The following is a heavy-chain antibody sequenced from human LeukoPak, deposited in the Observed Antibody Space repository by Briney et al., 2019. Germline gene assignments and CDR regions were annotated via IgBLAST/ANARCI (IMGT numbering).Heavy chain of an antibody. J-gene: IGHJ4*02. CDR2: ISGSGRST. V-gene: IGHV3-23*01. CDR1: GFTFTSYA. D-gene: IGHD3-22*01. CDR3: ARDFPPFYYDSAGYYLDY. Sequence: PGGSLRLSCAASGFTFTSYAMSWVRQAPGKGLEWVSVISGSGRSTYYADSVKGRFTISRDDSRNTVYLQLNSLRAEDTALYYCARDFPPFYYDSAGYYLDYWGQGTLVTVSS.